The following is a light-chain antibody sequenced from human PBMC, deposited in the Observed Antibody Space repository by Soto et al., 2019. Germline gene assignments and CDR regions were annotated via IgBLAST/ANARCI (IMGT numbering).Light chain of an antibody. J-gene: IGLJ3*02. Sequence: QDVVTQEPSFSVSPGRTVTLTCGLTSGSVSTGYYPSWYQQTPGQSPRTLIYSTNTRSSGVPDRFSGSILGNKAALSITGAQADDEADYYCVLYMGNGIWVFGGGTQLTVL. V-gene: IGLV8-61*01. CDR1: SGSVSTGYY. CDR2: STN. CDR3: VLYMGNGIWV.